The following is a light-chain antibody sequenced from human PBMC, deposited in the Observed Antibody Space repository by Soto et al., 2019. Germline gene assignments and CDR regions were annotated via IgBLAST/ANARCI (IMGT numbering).Light chain of an antibody. CDR2: DNN. CDR1: SSNIGNNY. Sequence: QSVLTQPPSVSAAPGQKVTISCSGSSSNIGNNYVSWYQQLPGTAPKLLIYDNNKRPSGIPDRFSGSKSGTSATLGITGLQTGDEADYYRGTWDSSLSAYVFGTGTKGTVL. V-gene: IGLV1-51*01. CDR3: GTWDSSLSAYV. J-gene: IGLJ1*01.